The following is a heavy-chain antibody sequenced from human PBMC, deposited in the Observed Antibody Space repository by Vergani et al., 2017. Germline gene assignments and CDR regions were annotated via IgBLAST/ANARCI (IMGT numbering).Heavy chain of an antibody. V-gene: IGHV4-59*01. CDR2: IYYSGST. CDR1: GGSISSYY. J-gene: IGHJ4*02. D-gene: IGHD5-12*01. CDR3: ARWVYGGYGVGYYFDY. Sequence: QVQLQESVPGLVKPSETLSLTCTVSGGSISSYYWSWIRQPPGKGLEWIGYIYYSGSTNYNPSLKSRVTISVDTSKNQFSLKLSSVTAADTAVYYCARWVYGGYGVGYYFDYWGQGTLVTVSS.